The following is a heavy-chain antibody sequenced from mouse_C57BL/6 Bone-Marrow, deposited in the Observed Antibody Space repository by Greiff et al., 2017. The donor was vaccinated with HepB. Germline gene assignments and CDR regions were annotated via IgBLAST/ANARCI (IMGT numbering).Heavy chain of an antibody. D-gene: IGHD1-1*01. V-gene: IGHV1-47*01. Sequence: LVESGAELVKPGASVKMSCKASGYTFTTYPIEWMKQNHGKSLEWIGNFHPYNDDTKYNEKFKGKATLTVEKSSSTVYLELSRLTSDDSAVYYCASWGYYGSSYRYFDVWGTGTTVTVSS. CDR3: ASWGYYGSSYRYFDV. CDR1: GYTFTTYP. J-gene: IGHJ1*03. CDR2: FHPYNDDT.